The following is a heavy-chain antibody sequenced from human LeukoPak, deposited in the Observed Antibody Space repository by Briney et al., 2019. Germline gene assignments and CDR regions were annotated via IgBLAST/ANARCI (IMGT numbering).Heavy chain of an antibody. CDR2: IYYSGST. J-gene: IGHJ4*02. D-gene: IGHD5-18*01. CDR3: ARGGGNAYGYDYFDY. CDR1: GGSINSGGYY. Sequence: SQTLSLTCTVSGGSINSGGYYWSWIRQHPGKGLEWIGYIYYSGSTYYNPSLKSRVTISVDTSKNQFSLKLSSVTAADTAVYYCARGGGNAYGYDYFDYWGQGTLVTVSS. V-gene: IGHV4-31*03.